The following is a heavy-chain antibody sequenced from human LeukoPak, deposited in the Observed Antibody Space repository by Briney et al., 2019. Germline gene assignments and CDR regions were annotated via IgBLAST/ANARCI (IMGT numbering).Heavy chain of an antibody. J-gene: IGHJ4*02. CDR1: GYTFTSYY. CDR2: INPSGGST. V-gene: IGHV1-46*01. CDR3: ARDLSGDYYDSSGYPAGGFDY. D-gene: IGHD3-22*01. Sequence: ASVKVSCKASGYTFTSYYMHWVRQAPGQGLEWMGIINPSGGSTSYAQKFQGRVTMTRDMSTSTVYMELSSLRSEDTAVYYCARDLSGDYYDSSGYPAGGFDYWGQGTLVTLSS.